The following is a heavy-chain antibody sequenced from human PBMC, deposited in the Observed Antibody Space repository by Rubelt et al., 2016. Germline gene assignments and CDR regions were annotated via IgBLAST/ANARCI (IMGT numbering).Heavy chain of an antibody. Sequence: CTVSGGSMNNYSWTWIRQSPGKGMEWLGYIYYSGSTNYNTSLKSRVTISVDTSKSQFSLNLRSVTAADTAVYYCARGARWTDYWGQGILVTVSS. V-gene: IGHV4-59*08. CDR1: GGSMNNYS. CDR3: ARGARWTDY. J-gene: IGHJ4*02. D-gene: IGHD2-15*01. CDR2: IYYSGST.